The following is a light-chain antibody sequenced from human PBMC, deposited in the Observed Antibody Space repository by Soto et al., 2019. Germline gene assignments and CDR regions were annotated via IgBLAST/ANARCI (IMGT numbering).Light chain of an antibody. CDR1: QGISNF. J-gene: IGKJ2*01. CDR3: QQAYSFPYT. Sequence: DIQMTQSPSSLSASVGDRVTITCRASQGISNFLAWYQQKPGKGPELLIYAASTLQSGVPSRFSGSGFGTDFSLTITDVHPEDLATYYCQQAYSFPYTFGQGTKLEIK. CDR2: AAS. V-gene: IGKV1-27*01.